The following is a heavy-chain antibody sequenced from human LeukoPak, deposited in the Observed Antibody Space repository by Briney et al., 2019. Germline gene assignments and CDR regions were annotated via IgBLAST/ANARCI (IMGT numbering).Heavy chain of an antibody. J-gene: IGHJ5*02. V-gene: IGHV1-2*02. CDR2: INPNSGGT. CDR3: ARGNSVGDNAWWFDP. D-gene: IGHD1-26*01. CDR1: GYTFTGYY. Sequence: ASVKVSCKASGYTFTGYYMHWVRQAPGQGLEWMGWINPNSGGTNYAQKFQGRVTMTRDTSISTAYMELSRLRSDDTAVYYCARGNSVGDNAWWFDPWGQGTLVTVSS.